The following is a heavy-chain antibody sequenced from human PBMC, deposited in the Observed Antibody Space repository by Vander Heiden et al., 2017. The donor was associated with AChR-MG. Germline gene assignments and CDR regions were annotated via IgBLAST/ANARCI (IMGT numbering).Heavy chain of an antibody. CDR1: GGSSRSYY. CDR2: IYDSGST. J-gene: IGHJ5*02. CDR3: ARAGDDYGDFVHWFDP. D-gene: IGHD4-17*01. V-gene: IGHV4-59*01. Sequence: QVQLQESGPGLVKPSETLSLTCTVPGGSSRSYYWSWIRQPPGKGLEWIGYIYDSGSTRYNPSLKNRVTISLATSKNQFSLKVTSVTAADTAIYYCARAGDDYGDFVHWFDPWGQGTLVTVSS.